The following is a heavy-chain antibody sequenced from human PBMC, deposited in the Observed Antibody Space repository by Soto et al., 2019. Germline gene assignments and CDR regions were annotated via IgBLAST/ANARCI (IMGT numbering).Heavy chain of an antibody. CDR2: ISHSGSA. D-gene: IGHD1-26*01. CDR1: GGSFSGYI. V-gene: IGHV4-34*01. CDR3: ARGLISGSHYSGGWYYFDS. J-gene: IGHJ4*02. Sequence: SETLSLTCAVYGGSFSGYIWSGIRQTPGKGLQWIGQISHSGSANYNPSLKSRVTISVHTSNSQFSLELSSVTAADTAVYYCARGLISGSHYSGGWYYFDSWGQGTLVT.